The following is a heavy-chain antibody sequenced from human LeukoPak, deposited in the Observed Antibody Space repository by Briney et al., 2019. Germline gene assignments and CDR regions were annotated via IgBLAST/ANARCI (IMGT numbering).Heavy chain of an antibody. CDR2: IRSDGSNK. D-gene: IGHD6-6*01. CDR1: GFSFSTYG. CDR3: ASSIAAHDVGY. J-gene: IGHJ4*02. Sequence: GGSLRLSCAASGFSFSTYGMHWVRQAPGKGLEWVAFIRSDGSNKYYADSVKGRFIISRDNSKNTLYLQMNSLRPEDTAVYYCASSIAAHDVGYWGQGTLVAVSS. V-gene: IGHV3-30*02.